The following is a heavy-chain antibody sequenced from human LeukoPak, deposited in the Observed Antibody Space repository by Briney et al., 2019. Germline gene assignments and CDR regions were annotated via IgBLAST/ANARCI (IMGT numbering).Heavy chain of an antibody. V-gene: IGHV3-23*01. CDR1: GFIFSDYA. J-gene: IGHJ4*02. D-gene: IGHD2-2*01. Sequence: GGTLRLSCAASGFIFSDYAMSWVRQAPGKGLEWVSCISASGASTYYADSVKGRFTISRDKSTEKLYLQMNSLRAEDTAVYFCAKGDCSSSNRYPDYWGQGMLVTVSS. CDR2: ISASGAST. CDR3: AKGDCSSSNRYPDY.